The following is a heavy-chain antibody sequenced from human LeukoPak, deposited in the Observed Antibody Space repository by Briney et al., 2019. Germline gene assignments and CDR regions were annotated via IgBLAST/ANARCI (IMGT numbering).Heavy chain of an antibody. CDR3: ARDEFSVTGTPGAFDI. CDR1: GYSFTGYY. J-gene: IGHJ3*02. V-gene: IGHV1-2*02. CDR2: INPNSGGT. D-gene: IGHD1-20*01. Sequence: ASVKVSCKASGYSFTGYYIHWVRQAPGQGLEWMGWINPNSGGTNYAQKFQGRVTMTRDTSISTAYMELSRLRSDDTAVYYCARDEFSVTGTPGAFDIWGQGTMVTVSS.